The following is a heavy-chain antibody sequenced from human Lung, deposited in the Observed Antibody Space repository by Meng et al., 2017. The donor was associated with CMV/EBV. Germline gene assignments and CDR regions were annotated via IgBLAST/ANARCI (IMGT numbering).Heavy chain of an antibody. D-gene: IGHD3-10*01. J-gene: IGHJ6*02. V-gene: IGHV3-53*01. CDR1: DFTVSSNY. CDR2: IYSGGTT. Sequence: SLKISXAASDFTVSSNYMGWVRQAPGKGLEWVSLIYSGGTTYYADSVKGRFTISRDNSKNTLYLQMNSLRAEDTAVYYCTRVFGSGSQRYGGYYGMDVWGQGTTVTVSS. CDR3: TRVFGSGSQRYGGYYGMDV.